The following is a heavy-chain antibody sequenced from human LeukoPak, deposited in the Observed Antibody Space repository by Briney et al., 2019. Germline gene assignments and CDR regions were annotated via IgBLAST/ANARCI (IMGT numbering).Heavy chain of an antibody. Sequence: GGSLRLSCAASGFTFSDFWMNWGRQAPGKGLEWVANIKQDGSEKYYVDSVKGRFTISRDNAKNSLYLQMDSLRAEDTAVYYCARDRVYCSGGSCYSIFDYWGHGTLVTVSS. CDR3: ARDRVYCSGGSCYSIFDY. V-gene: IGHV3-7*01. CDR2: IKQDGSEK. J-gene: IGHJ4*01. CDR1: GFTFSDFW. D-gene: IGHD2-15*01.